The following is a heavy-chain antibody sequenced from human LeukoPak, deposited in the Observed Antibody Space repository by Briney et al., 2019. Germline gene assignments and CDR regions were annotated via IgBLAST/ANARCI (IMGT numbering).Heavy chain of an antibody. CDR1: GCSISSYY. CDR2: ISYSGLT. CDR3: ARHRAIAGPFDL. V-gene: IGHV4-59*08. J-gene: IGHJ4*02. D-gene: IGHD6-19*01. Sequence: SETLALTCNVSGCSISSYYWSWFRLPPGKGLEWIGQISYSGLTKFHPALKSRVIISVDTSKNQISVNLSSVLAADTSFYYCARHRAIAGPFDLWSQGTLVTVSS.